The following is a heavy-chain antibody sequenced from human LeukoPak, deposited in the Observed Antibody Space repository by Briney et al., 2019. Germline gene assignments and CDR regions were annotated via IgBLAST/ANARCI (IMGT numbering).Heavy chain of an antibody. V-gene: IGHV4-38-2*02. Sequence: SETLSLTCTVSGYSISSGYYWGWIRQPPGKGLEWIGSIYHSGSTYYNPSLKSRVTISVDTSKNQFSLKLSSVTAADTAVYYCARDRDEYYYDSSGYPGRWFDPWGQGTLVTVSS. D-gene: IGHD3-22*01. CDR2: IYHSGST. CDR1: GYSISSGYY. J-gene: IGHJ5*02. CDR3: ARDRDEYYYDSSGYPGRWFDP.